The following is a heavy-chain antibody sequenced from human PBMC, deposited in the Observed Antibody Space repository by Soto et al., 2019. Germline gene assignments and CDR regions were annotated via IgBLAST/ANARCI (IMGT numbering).Heavy chain of an antibody. CDR2: INSDGSST. V-gene: IGHV3-74*01. Sequence: EVQLVESGGGLVQPGGSLRLSCAASGFTFSSYWMHWVRQAPGKGLVWVSRINSDGSSTSYADSVKGRFTISRDNAKNTLYLQMNSLRAEDTAVYYCARVLGIAANYYGMDVWAQGTTVTVSS. CDR3: ARVLGIAANYYGMDV. CDR1: GFTFSSYW. J-gene: IGHJ6*02. D-gene: IGHD6-25*01.